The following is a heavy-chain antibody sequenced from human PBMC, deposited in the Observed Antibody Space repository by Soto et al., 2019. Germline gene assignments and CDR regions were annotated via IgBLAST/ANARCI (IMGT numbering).Heavy chain of an antibody. J-gene: IGHJ4*02. CDR2: MNPNSGNT. CDR3: ARALGNYDFWSGYYSRHYFDY. V-gene: IGHV1-8*01. D-gene: IGHD3-3*01. CDR1: GSTFTSYD. Sequence: ASVKVSCQASGSTFTSYDINWVRQATGQGLEWMGWMNPNSGNTGYAQKFQGRVTMTRNTSISTAYMELSSLRSEDTAVYYCARALGNYDFWSGYYSRHYFDYWGQGTLVTVSS.